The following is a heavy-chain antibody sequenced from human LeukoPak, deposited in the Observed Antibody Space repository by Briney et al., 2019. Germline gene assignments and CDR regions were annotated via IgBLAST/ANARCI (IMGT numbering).Heavy chain of an antibody. CDR1: GFTFSSYG. D-gene: IGHD4-23*01. CDR3: ARRVVNNRNWYFDL. CDR2: ITATSSST. J-gene: IGHJ2*01. V-gene: IGHV3-23*01. Sequence: PGGSLRLSCAASGFTFSSYGMSWVRQAPGKGLEWVSAITATSSSTHDADSVQGRFTISRDNSKNTLYLQMNSLRPEDTAIYYCARRVVNNRNWYFDLWGRGTLVTVSS.